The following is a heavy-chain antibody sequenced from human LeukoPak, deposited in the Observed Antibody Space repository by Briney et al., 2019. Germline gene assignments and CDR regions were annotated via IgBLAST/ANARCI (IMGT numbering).Heavy chain of an antibody. J-gene: IGHJ2*01. CDR2: IYYSGST. CDR1: GGSIGSYY. CDR3: ARGYRSTWYGYFDL. V-gene: IGHV4-59*01. D-gene: IGHD6-13*01. Sequence: SETLSLTCTVSGGSIGSYYWSWIQQPPGKGLEWIGYIYYSGSTNFNPSLKSRVTISVDTSKNQFSLKLSSVTAADTAVYYCARGYRSTWYGYFDLWGRGTLVTVSS.